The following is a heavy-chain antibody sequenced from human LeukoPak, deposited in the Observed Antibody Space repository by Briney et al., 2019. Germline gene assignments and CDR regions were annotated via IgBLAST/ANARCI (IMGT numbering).Heavy chain of an antibody. CDR2: IVVGSGNT. J-gene: IGHJ4*02. V-gene: IGHV1-58*01. CDR3: ARERSVGGSLEY. D-gene: IGHD3-16*01. CDR1: GFTFTSSA. Sequence: ASVKVSCKASGFTFTSSAVQWVRQARGQRLEWIGWIVVGSGNTNYAQKFQERVTITRDMSTSTAYMELSSLRSEDTAVYYCARERSVGGSLEYWGQGTLVTVSS.